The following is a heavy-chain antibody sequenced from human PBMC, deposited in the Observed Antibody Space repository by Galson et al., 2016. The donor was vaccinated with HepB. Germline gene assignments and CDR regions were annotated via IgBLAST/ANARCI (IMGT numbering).Heavy chain of an antibody. Sequence: SLRLSCAASGYSFRSFAMTWVRQAPGKGLEWVSSISVYGKTYYADSVQGRFTVSRDNSKNTLYLQMNCLGAEDTAIYYCAKDFRYGSAWGQGTLVTVSS. J-gene: IGHJ5*02. CDR1: GYSFRSFA. CDR3: AKDFRYGSA. CDR2: ISVYGKT. D-gene: IGHD6-19*01. V-gene: IGHV3-23*01.